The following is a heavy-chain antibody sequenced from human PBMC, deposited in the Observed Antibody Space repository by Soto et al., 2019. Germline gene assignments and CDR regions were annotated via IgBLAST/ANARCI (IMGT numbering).Heavy chain of an antibody. J-gene: IGHJ5*02. CDR2: IYYSGST. D-gene: IGHD1-1*01. V-gene: IGHV4-59*01. CDR1: GGSISSYY. CDR3: ASTTVNWFDP. Sequence: ASETLSLTCTVSGGSISSYYWSWIRQPPGKGLEWIGYIYYSGSTNYNPSLKSRVTISVDTSKNQFSLKLSSVTAADTAVYYCASTTVNWFDPWGQGTLVTVSS.